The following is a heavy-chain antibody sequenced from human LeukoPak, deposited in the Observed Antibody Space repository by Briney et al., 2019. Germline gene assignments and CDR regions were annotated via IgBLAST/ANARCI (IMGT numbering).Heavy chain of an antibody. CDR1: GFTFSSYSMN. D-gene: IGHD3-22*01. V-gene: IGHV4-39*01. CDR3: ARRDDSSGYAYDY. J-gene: IGHJ4*02. Sequence: GSLRLSCAASGFTFSSYSMNWVRQPPGKGLEWIGSIYYSGSTYYNPSLKSRVTISVDTSKNQFSLKLSSVTAADTAVYYCARRDDSSGYAYDYWGQGTLVTVSS. CDR2: IYYSGST.